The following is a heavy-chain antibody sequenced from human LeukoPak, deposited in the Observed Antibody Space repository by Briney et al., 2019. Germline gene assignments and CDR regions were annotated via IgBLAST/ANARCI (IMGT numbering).Heavy chain of an antibody. Sequence: PGGSLRLSCAVSEFTFGRYWMSWVRQAPGKGLEWVASIKQDGSENYYVDSVKGRFTTSRDNSKNTLYLQMNSLRAEDTAIYYCALQGIGDYLDNWGQGTLVTVSS. J-gene: IGHJ4*02. CDR1: EFTFGRYW. CDR3: ALQGIGDYLDN. D-gene: IGHD3-10*01. V-gene: IGHV3-7*05. CDR2: IKQDGSEN.